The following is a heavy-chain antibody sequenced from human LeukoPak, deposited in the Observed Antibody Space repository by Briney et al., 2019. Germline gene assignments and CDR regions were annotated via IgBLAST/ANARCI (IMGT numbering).Heavy chain of an antibody. CDR2: IYYSGST. CDR1: GGSVSSGSFY. D-gene: IGHD5-18*01. J-gene: IGHJ4*02. CDR3: ARGSRGYSYG. V-gene: IGHV4-61*01. Sequence: SETLSLTCTVSGGSVSSGSFYWSWIRQPPGKGLEWIGYIYYSGSTNYNPSLKSRVTISVDTSNNQFSLKLSSVTAADTAVYYCARGSRGYSYGWGQGTLVTVSS.